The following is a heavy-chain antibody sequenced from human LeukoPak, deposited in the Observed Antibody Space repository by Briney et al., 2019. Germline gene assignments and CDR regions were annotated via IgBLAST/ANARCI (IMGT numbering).Heavy chain of an antibody. J-gene: IGHJ4*02. CDR1: GCPVGSNY. Sequence: PGGSLRLSCAASGCPVGSNYMSWVRQAPGKGLEWVSVLYEDGRIYYAASLKSRFTISIDTSKNILSLKLSGVRAEDTAVYYCARGGGYYPIDYWGQGPLVTVSS. CDR2: LYEDGRI. V-gene: IGHV3-53*01. D-gene: IGHD2-15*01. CDR3: ARGGGYYPIDY.